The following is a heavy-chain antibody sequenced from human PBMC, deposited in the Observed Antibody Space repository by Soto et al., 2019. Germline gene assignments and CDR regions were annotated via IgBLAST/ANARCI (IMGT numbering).Heavy chain of an antibody. V-gene: IGHV4-30-2*01. Sequence: SETLSLTCAVSGGSISSGGYSWSWIRQPPGKGLEWIGFMYHSGSTYYNPSLKSRVTISVDTSKNQFSLKLSSVTAADTAVYYCARLSPYGSGSYETDNWFDPWGQGTLVTVSS. CDR3: ARLSPYGSGSYETDNWFDP. CDR1: GGSISSGGYS. J-gene: IGHJ5*02. CDR2: MYHSGST. D-gene: IGHD3-10*01.